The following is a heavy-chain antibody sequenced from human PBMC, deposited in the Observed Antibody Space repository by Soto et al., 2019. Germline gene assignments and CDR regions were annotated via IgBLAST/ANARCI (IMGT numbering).Heavy chain of an antibody. V-gene: IGHV4-30-4*01. CDR3: ARLSLGIAAAGTIDY. CDR1: GGSISSVDYS. J-gene: IGHJ4*02. D-gene: IGHD6-13*01. CDR2: VYYRGNI. Sequence: QVQLQESGPGLVKPSQTLSLTCTVSGGSISSVDYSWSWILQPTGKGMERIGYVYYRGNIYYNPSLKSRVTISVDTSKNQYSLKLSSVTAADTAVYYCARLSLGIAAAGTIDYWGQGTLVTVSS.